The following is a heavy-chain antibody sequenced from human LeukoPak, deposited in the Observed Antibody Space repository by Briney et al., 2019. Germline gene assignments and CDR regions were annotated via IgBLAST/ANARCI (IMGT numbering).Heavy chain of an antibody. Sequence: GESLKISCKGSGYSFTSYWIGWVRQLPGKGLEWMRIIYPVDADTRYSPYFQGQVTISADKSISTAYLQWSSLKASDSAMYYCATPLGYSSGWSSAAIWGEGTLVTVSS. CDR3: ATPLGYSSGWSSAAI. D-gene: IGHD6-19*01. CDR2: IYPVDADT. V-gene: IGHV5-51*01. CDR1: GYSFTSYW. J-gene: IGHJ4*02.